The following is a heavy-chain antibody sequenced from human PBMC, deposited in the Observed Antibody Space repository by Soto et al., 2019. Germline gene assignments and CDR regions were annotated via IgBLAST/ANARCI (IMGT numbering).Heavy chain of an antibody. CDR3: ATENYGAGRVGGDT. D-gene: IGHD3-16*01. CDR1: GGTSTIST. J-gene: IGHJ5*02. CDR2: IDPTLRLT. Sequence: QVQLVQSGAEVKKPGSSLKVSCETSGGTSTISTITWVRQAPGQGLQWMGRIDPTLRLTNYAQDFQGRLTLTADTSPSTAHLGLSSLTSDDTAVYYCATENYGAGRVGGDTWGQGTLVPVSS. V-gene: IGHV1-69*08.